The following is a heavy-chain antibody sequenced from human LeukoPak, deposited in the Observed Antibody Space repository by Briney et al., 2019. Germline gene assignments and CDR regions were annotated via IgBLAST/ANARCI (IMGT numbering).Heavy chain of an antibody. J-gene: IGHJ6*03. CDR3: ARRSQLWYNYYYYYYMDV. D-gene: IGHD5-18*01. V-gene: IGHV3-7*01. CDR1: GFTFSSYW. CDR2: IKQDGSEK. Sequence: GGSLRLSCAASGFTFSSYWMSWVRQAPGKGLEWVANIKQDGSEKYYVDSVKGRFTISRDNAKNSLYLQMNSLRAEDTAVYYCARRSQLWYNYYYYYYMDVWGKGTTVTVSS.